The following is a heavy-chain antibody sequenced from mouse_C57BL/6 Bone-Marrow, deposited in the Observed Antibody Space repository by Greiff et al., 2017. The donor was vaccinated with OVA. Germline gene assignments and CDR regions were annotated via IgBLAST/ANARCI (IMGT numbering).Heavy chain of an antibody. CDR2: ISSGGGYT. CDR1: GFTFSSYG. J-gene: IGHJ2*01. V-gene: IGHV5-6*01. D-gene: IGHD1-1*01. CDR3: ARRVLLLAYYFDY. Sequence: DVQLVESGGDLVKPGGSLKLSCAASGFTFSSYGMSWVRQTPDKRLEWVATISSGGGYTYYPDRVQGRFTISRDNAKNTLYLQLSSLTSEDTAMYYCARRVLLLAYYFDYWGQGTTLTVSS.